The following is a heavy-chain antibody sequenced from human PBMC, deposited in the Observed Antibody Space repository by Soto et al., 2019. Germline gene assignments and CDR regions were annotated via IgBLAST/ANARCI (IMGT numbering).Heavy chain of an antibody. D-gene: IGHD3-22*01. CDR1: GFTFSSYA. Sequence: EVQLLESGGGLVQPGGSLRLSCAASGFTFSSYAMSWVRQAPGKGLEGVSAISGSGGRTYYADSVKGRFTISRDNSKNPLDLQMNSLRAEDKDVYYCAANRGYNYYYGMDVWGQGTTVTVSS. CDR3: AANRGYNYYYGMDV. J-gene: IGHJ6*02. CDR2: ISGSGGRT. V-gene: IGHV3-23*01.